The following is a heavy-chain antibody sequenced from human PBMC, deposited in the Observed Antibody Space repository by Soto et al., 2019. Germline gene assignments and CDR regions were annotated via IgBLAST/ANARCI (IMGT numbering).Heavy chain of an antibody. CDR3: AKDTYYYDSSGYYVFDY. Sequence: QVQLVESGGGVVQPGRSLRLSCAASGFVFSSYGIHWVRQAPGKGLEWVAGISYDGRNRYYTDSVKGRFTISRDNSMNTVYLQMNSLRAEDTAVYYCAKDTYYYDSSGYYVFDYWGQGTLVTVSS. CDR1: GFVFSSYG. J-gene: IGHJ4*02. D-gene: IGHD3-22*01. CDR2: ISYDGRNR. V-gene: IGHV3-30*18.